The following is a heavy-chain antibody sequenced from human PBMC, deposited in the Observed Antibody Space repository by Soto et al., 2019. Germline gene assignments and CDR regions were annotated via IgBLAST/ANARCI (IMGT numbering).Heavy chain of an antibody. Sequence: ASVKVPCKASGYTFTSYYMHWVRQAPGQGLEWMGIINPSGGSTSYAQKFQGRVTMTRDTSTSTVYMELSSLRSEDTAVYYCASLGRQDAFDIWGQGTMVTVSS. CDR3: ASLGRQDAFDI. D-gene: IGHD3-10*01. J-gene: IGHJ3*02. V-gene: IGHV1-46*01. CDR2: INPSGGST. CDR1: GYTFTSYY.